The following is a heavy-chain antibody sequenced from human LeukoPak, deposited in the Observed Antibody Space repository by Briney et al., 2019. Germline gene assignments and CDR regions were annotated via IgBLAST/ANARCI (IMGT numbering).Heavy chain of an antibody. CDR1: GYTFTSYY. V-gene: IGHV1-46*04. Sequence: ASVKVSCKASGYTFTSYYMHWVRQAPGQGLEWMGIINPSGGSTSNAQKLQGRVTMTRDTSTSTVYMELSSLRSEDTAVYYCARVRERWLQTSALDYWGQGTLVTVSS. J-gene: IGHJ4*02. CDR3: ARVRERWLQTSALDY. CDR2: INPSGGST. D-gene: IGHD5-24*01.